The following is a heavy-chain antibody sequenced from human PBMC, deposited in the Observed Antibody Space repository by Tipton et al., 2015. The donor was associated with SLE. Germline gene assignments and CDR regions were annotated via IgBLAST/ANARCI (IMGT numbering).Heavy chain of an antibody. Sequence: TLSLTCTVSRGSINRSTYYWGWIRQPPGKGLEWIGSIYYSGSTYYNPSLKSRVTISVDTSKNQFSLKLSSVTAADTAVYYCARMGDTGYIDSWGQGALVTVSS. CDR1: RGSINRSTYY. CDR3: ARMGDTGYIDS. D-gene: IGHD2-21*02. V-gene: IGHV4-39*07. CDR2: IYYSGST. J-gene: IGHJ4*02.